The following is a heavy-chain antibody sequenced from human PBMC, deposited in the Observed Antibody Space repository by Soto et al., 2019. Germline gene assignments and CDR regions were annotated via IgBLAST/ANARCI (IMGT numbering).Heavy chain of an antibody. J-gene: IGHJ2*01. CDR3: ARDPLWGTAMVLWYFDL. D-gene: IGHD5-18*01. CDR1: GFTFSSYA. Sequence: QVQLVESGGGVVQPGRSLRLSCAASGFTFSSYAMHWVRQAPGKGLEWVAVISYDGSNKYYADSVKGRFTISRDNSKYTLHLHMNSLRAEDTAVYYCARDPLWGTAMVLWYFDLWGRGTLVTVAS. CDR2: ISYDGSNK. V-gene: IGHV3-30-3*01.